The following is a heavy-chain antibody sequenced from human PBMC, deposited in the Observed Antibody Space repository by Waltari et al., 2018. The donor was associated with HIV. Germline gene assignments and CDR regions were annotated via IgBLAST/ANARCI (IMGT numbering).Heavy chain of an antibody. CDR3: ARDSAGIDY. J-gene: IGHJ4*02. D-gene: IGHD6-19*01. CDR1: YA. V-gene: IGHV7-4-1*02. Sequence: YAMNWVRQAPGQGLEWMGWINTNTGNPTYAQGFTGRFVFSLDTSVSTAYLQISSLKAEDTAVYYCARDSAGIDYWGQGTLVTVSS. CDR2: INTNTGNP.